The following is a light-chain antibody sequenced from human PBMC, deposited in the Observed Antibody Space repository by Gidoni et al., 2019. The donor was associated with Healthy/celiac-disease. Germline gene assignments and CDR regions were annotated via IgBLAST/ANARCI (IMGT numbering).Light chain of an antibody. Sequence: DIQMTQSRSSLSASVGDRVTITCLASQDISNYLNWYQQKPGKAPKLLIYDASNLETGVPSRFSGSGSGTDFTFTISSLQPEDIATYYCQQYDNLPLFTFGPGTKVDIK. CDR1: QDISNY. J-gene: IGKJ3*01. V-gene: IGKV1-33*01. CDR3: QQYDNLPLFT. CDR2: DAS.